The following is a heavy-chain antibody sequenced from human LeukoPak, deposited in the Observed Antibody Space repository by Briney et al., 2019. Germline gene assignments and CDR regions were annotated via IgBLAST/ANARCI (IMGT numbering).Heavy chain of an antibody. CDR1: GITFSDYG. D-gene: IGHD3-9*01. J-gene: IGHJ4*02. CDR2: ISNDGSNK. CDR3: ASTSTYYDILTGYFDY. V-gene: IGHV3-30*19. Sequence: PGRSLRLSCAASGITFSDYGIHWVRQAPGKGLEWVIVISNDGSNKYYADSVKGRFTISRDNSKSTVYLQMNSLRAEDTAVYYCASTSTYYDILTGYFDYWGQGTLVTVSS.